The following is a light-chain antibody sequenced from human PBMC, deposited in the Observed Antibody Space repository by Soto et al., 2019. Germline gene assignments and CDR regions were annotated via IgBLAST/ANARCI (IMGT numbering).Light chain of an antibody. V-gene: IGKV3-20*01. CDR2: DAS. Sequence: ENVLTQSPGTLSLSPGERATLSCMASQRVTSRYLAWYHQKPGQAPRLLIFDASSRATGIPDRFSGSGSGTDFTLTISRLEPEDFAVYYCQQYGGSPSSTFGQGTRLESK. CDR1: QRVTSRY. CDR3: QQYGGSPSST. J-gene: IGKJ5*01.